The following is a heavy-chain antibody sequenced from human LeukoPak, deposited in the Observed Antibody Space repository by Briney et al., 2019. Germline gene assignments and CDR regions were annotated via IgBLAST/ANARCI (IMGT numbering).Heavy chain of an antibody. D-gene: IGHD5-18*01. CDR2: IKEDGSEK. V-gene: IGHV3-7*01. J-gene: IGHJ4*02. Sequence: GGSLRVSCAASGFTFSSYWMSWVRQAPGKGLEWVANIKEDGSEKFYVGSVRGRFTISRDNAKNSLYLQMNSLRAEDTAVYYCARDRWGYSYGGDWGQGTLVTVSS. CDR1: GFTFSSYW. CDR3: ARDRWGYSYGGD.